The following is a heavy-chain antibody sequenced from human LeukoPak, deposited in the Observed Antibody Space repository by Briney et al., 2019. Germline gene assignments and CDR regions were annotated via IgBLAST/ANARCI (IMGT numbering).Heavy chain of an antibody. Sequence: ASVTVSCKVSGYTLTELSMHWVRQAPGKGVEGMGGFDPEDGETIYAQKFQGRVTMTEDTSTDTAYMELSSLRSEDTAVYYCATDLGSGWPSSYWGQGTLVTVSS. V-gene: IGHV1-24*01. CDR3: ATDLGSGWPSSY. J-gene: IGHJ4*02. D-gene: IGHD6-19*01. CDR1: GYTLTELS. CDR2: FDPEDGET.